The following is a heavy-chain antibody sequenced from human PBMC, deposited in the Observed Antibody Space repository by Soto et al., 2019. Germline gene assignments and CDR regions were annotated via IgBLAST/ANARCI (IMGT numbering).Heavy chain of an antibody. CDR3: AKKVPAALRLYYFFGLDV. Sequence: SETLSLTCAVSGASISSDNRWTWVRQPPGEGLEWIGEISQSGTTKYNPSLASRVTISVDKSKNQFSLRLTSMTAADTAVYYCAKKVPAALRLYYFFGLDVWGQGTTVTVSS. J-gene: IGHJ6*02. CDR2: ISQSGTT. V-gene: IGHV4-4*02. CDR1: GASISSDNR. D-gene: IGHD2-15*01.